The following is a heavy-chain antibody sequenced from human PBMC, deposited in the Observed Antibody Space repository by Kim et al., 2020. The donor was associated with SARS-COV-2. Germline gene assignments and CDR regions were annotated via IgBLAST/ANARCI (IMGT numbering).Heavy chain of an antibody. CDR2: ISSSGSTI. J-gene: IGHJ6*03. D-gene: IGHD3-3*01. CDR3: ARDLTITIFGVVIDYYYMDV. V-gene: IGHV3-48*03. Sequence: VSYISSSGSTIYYADAVKGRFTISRDNAKNSLYLQMNSLRAEDTAVYYCARDLTITIFGVVIDYYYMDVWGKGTTVTVSS.